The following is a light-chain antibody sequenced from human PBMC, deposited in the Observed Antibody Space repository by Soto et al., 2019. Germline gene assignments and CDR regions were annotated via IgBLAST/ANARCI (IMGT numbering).Light chain of an antibody. CDR3: VLYMGSGIWV. Sequence: QTVVTQEPSFSVSPGGTVTLTCALSSGPVSTNYYPSWYQQTPGQAPRTLIHTTSTRSSGVPDRFSGSVLGNRAALTITGAQAEDESTYHCVLYMGSGIWVFGGGTKLTVL. CDR1: SGPVSTNYY. V-gene: IGLV8-61*01. J-gene: IGLJ3*02. CDR2: TTS.